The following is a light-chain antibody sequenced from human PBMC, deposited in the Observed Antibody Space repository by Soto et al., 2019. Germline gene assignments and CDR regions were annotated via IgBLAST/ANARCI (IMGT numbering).Light chain of an antibody. CDR1: QSVSSN. Sequence: EIVLTQSPGTLSLSPGERATLSCRASQSVSSNLAWYQHKPGQAPRLLISGASTRATGIPARFSGSGSGTEFTLTISSLQSEDFAVYYCQQYNNWPITFGQGTRLEI. J-gene: IGKJ5*01. CDR3: QQYNNWPIT. CDR2: GAS. V-gene: IGKV3-15*01.